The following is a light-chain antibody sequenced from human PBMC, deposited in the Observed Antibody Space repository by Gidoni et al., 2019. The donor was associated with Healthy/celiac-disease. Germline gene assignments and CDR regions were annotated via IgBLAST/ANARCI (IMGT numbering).Light chain of an antibody. J-gene: IGKJ1*01. CDR1: QSISSY. V-gene: IGKV1-39*01. CDR2: AAS. CDR3: QQSYSTLTWT. Sequence: DIQMTQSPSSLSASVGDRVTITCRASQSISSYLNWYQQKPGKAPKLLIYAASSLQRGVPSRFSGSGSGTDFTLTISSLQPEDFATYYCQQSYSTLTWTFXQXTKVEIK.